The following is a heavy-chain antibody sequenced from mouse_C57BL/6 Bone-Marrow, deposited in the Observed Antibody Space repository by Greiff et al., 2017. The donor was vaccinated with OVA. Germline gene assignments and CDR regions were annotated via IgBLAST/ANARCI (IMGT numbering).Heavy chain of an antibody. CDR1: GFNIKNTY. V-gene: IGHV14-3*01. Sequence: EQLKESVAELVRPGASVKLSCTASGFNIKNTYMHWVKQRPEQGLEWIGRIDPANGNTKYAPKFQGKATITADTSSHTAYLQLSSLTSEDTAIYYCASYYEYDGGAMGYRGERTSVTASS. D-gene: IGHD2-4*01. J-gene: IGHJ4*01. CDR3: ASYYEYDGGAMGY. CDR2: IDPANGNT.